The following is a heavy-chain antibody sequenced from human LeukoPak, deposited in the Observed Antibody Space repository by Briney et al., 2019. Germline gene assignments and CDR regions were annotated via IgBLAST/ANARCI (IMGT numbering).Heavy chain of an antibody. V-gene: IGHV3-53*01. CDR3: ARPRYGSSWYAFDI. D-gene: IGHD6-13*01. J-gene: IGHJ3*02. CDR2: IYSGGST. Sequence: GGSLRLSCAASGVTVSSNYMSWVRQAPGKGLEWVSVIYSGGSTYYADSVKGRFTLSRDTYKNTLYLQMNSLRAEDTAVYYCARPRYGSSWYAFDIWGQGTIVTVSS. CDR1: GVTVSSNY.